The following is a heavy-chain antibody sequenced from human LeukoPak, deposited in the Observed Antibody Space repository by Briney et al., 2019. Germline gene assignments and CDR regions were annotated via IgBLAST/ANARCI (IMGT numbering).Heavy chain of an antibody. CDR3: AREDGSGYSSLEF. Sequence: GGSLRLSCAASGFTFSSYDMHWVRQATGKGLEWVSAIGTAGDTYYPGSVKGRFTISRDNSKNILFLQMDSLRDEDTAVYYCAREDGSGYSSLEFWGQGILVTVSS. J-gene: IGHJ4*02. V-gene: IGHV3-13*01. CDR2: IGTAGDT. D-gene: IGHD3-22*01. CDR1: GFTFSSYD.